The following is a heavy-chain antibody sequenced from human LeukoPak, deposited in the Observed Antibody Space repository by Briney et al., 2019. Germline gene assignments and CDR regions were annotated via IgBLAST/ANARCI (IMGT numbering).Heavy chain of an antibody. CDR2: IKQDGSEK. CDR3: ARDNSNSRDYYYYGMDV. CDR1: GFTFSSYW. D-gene: IGHD4-11*01. Sequence: GGSLRLSCAASGFTFSSYWMSWVRQAPGKGLEWVANIKQDGSEKYYVDSVKGRFTISRDNAKNSLYLQMNSLRAEDTAVYYCARDNSNSRDYYYYGMDVWGQGTTVTVSS. V-gene: IGHV3-7*01. J-gene: IGHJ6*02.